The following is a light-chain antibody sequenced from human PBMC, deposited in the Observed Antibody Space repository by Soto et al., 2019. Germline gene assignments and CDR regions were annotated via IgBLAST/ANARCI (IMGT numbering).Light chain of an antibody. CDR1: QTISSNY. CDR2: GTS. J-gene: IGKJ1*01. V-gene: IGKV3-20*01. CDR3: QQYGSWT. Sequence: EIVLTQSPDTLSVSPGERATLSCRASQTISSNYLAWYQQKPGQAPSLLIYGTSSRATGIPDRFSGSGSGTDFILTISRLEPEDSAIYYCQQYGSWTFGQGTKVEIK.